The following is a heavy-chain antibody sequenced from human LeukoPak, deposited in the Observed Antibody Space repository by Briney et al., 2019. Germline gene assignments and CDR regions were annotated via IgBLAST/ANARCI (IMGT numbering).Heavy chain of an antibody. D-gene: IGHD2-2*01. CDR2: LYHSGST. CDR3: ARDRVGTVGRYFDL. CDR1: GGSISSSF. J-gene: IGHJ2*01. Sequence: PSETLSLTCTVSGGSISSSFWSWIRQPPGKGLEWTGFLYHSGSTYYNPSLKSRVTISVDTSKNQFSLKLSSVTAADTAVYYCARDRVGTVGRYFDLWGRGTLVTVSS. V-gene: IGHV4-59*01.